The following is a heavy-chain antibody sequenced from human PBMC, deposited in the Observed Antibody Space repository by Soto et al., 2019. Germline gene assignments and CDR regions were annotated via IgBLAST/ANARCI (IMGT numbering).Heavy chain of an antibody. Sequence: SVKVSCKASGGTFSSYAISWVRQAPGQGLEWMGGIIPIFGTANYAQKFQGRVTITADTSISTAYLELSRLRSDHTAVYYCAREIRSGYYKYWYFDLWGRGTLVTVSS. CDR3: AREIRSGYYKYWYFDL. J-gene: IGHJ2*01. D-gene: IGHD3-3*01. CDR2: IIPIFGTA. CDR1: GGTFSSYA. V-gene: IGHV1-69*06.